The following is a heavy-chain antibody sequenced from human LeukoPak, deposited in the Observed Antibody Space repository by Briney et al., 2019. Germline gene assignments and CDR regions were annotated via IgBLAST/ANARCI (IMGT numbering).Heavy chain of an antibody. CDR2: IIPIFGTA. CDR3: AAVPNYYDSSGYYGPNWYFDL. D-gene: IGHD3-22*01. Sequence: ASVKVSCKASGGTFSSYAISWVRQAPGQGLEWMGGIIPIFGTANYAQKFQGRVTITADKSTSTAYMELSSLRSEDTAVYYCAAVPNYYDSSGYYGPNWYFDLWGRGTLVTVSS. J-gene: IGHJ2*01. CDR1: GGTFSSYA. V-gene: IGHV1-69*06.